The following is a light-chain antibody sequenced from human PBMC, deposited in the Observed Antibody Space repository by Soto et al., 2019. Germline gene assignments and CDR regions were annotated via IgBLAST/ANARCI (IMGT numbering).Light chain of an antibody. CDR1: QSVSSN. CDR3: QQYNNWPPNT. CDR2: GAS. Sequence: EIVMTQSPATLSVSPGERATLSCRASQSVSSNLAWYQQKPGQAPRLLIYGASTRATGIPARFSGSGSGTEFTLTISSLQSEDFAVYYCQQYNNWPPNTFGPGPKWISN. J-gene: IGKJ3*01. V-gene: IGKV3-15*01.